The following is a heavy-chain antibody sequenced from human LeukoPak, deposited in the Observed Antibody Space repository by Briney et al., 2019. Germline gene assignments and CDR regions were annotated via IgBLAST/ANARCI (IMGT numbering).Heavy chain of an antibody. CDR1: GFTFSSYE. J-gene: IGHJ4*02. CDR3: ARRGASSGGLDY. Sequence: GGSLRLSCAASGFTFSSYEMNWVRQAPGKGLEWVSYISSSGSTIYYADSVKGRFTISRDNAKNSLHLQMNSLRAEDTAVYYCARRGASSGGLDYWGQGTLVTVSS. CDR2: ISSSGSTI. V-gene: IGHV3-48*03. D-gene: IGHD6-19*01.